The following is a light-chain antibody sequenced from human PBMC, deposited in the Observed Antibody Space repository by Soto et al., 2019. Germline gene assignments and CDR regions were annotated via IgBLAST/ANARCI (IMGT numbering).Light chain of an antibody. CDR3: QQYNSYSKT. CDR1: QTISSW. V-gene: IGKV1-5*03. CDR2: KAS. J-gene: IGKJ1*01. Sequence: DIQMTQSPSTLSGSVGDRVTITCRASQTISSWLAWYQQKPGKAPKLLIYKASSLDSGVPSRFSGSGSGTEFTLTISSLQTDEFATYDCQQYNSYSKTFGQGTKVDIK.